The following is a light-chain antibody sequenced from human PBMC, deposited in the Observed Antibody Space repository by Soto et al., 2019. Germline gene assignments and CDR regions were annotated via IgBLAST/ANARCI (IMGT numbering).Light chain of an antibody. CDR3: SSYTSSTTYV. Sequence: QSALTQPASVSGSPGQSITISCAGTNSDIGSHNLVSWYQHLPDKAPKLLIYEVTDRPSGVSDRFSGSKSGNTASLTISGLRAEDEAYYYCSSYTSSTTYVFGTGTKVTVL. CDR1: NSDIGSHNL. CDR2: EVT. J-gene: IGLJ1*01. V-gene: IGLV2-14*02.